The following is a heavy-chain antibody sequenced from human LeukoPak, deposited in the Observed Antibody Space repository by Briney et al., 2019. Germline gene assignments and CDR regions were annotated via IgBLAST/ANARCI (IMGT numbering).Heavy chain of an antibody. CDR1: GYSISSGYY. CDR2: IYHSGST. D-gene: IGHD3-10*02. CDR3: ARTSLFLPPKVAFDI. J-gene: IGHJ3*02. V-gene: IGHV4-38-2*02. Sequence: PSETLSLTCTVSGYSISSGYYWGWIRPPPGKGLEWIGSIYHSGSTYYNPSLKSRVTISVDTSKNQFSLKLSSVTAADTAVYYCARTSLFLPPKVAFDIWGQGTMVTVSS.